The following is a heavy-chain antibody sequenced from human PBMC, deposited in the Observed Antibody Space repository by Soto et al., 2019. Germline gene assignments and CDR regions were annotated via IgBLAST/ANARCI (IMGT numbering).Heavy chain of an antibody. V-gene: IGHV3-30-3*01. CDR1: GFTFSSYA. CDR2: ISYDGSNK. CDR3: ARETRVSFDY. J-gene: IGHJ4*02. D-gene: IGHD6-13*01. Sequence: QVQLVESGGGVVQPGRSLRLSCAASGFTFSSYAMHWVRQAPGKGLEWVAVISYDGSNKYYADSVKGRFTISRYNSKNTLYLQMNSLRAEDTAVYYCARETRVSFDYWGQGTLVTVSS.